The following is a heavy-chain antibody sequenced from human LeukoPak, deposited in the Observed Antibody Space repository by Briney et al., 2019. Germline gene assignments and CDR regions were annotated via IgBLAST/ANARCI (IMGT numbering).Heavy chain of an antibody. V-gene: IGHV3-30*04. CDR2: ISYDGSNK. CDR1: GFTFSSYA. D-gene: IGHD6-13*01. J-gene: IGHJ5*02. Sequence: GRSLRLSCAASGFTFSSYAMHWVRQAPGKGLEWVAVISYDGSNKYYADSVKGRLTISRDNSKNTLYLQMNSLRAEDTAVYYCARGADSSSWYWFDPWGQGTLVTVSS. CDR3: ARGADSSSWYWFDP.